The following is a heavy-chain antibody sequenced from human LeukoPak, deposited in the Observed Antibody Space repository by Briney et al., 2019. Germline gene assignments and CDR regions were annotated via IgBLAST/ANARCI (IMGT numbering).Heavy chain of an antibody. V-gene: IGHV4-39*01. J-gene: IGHJ4*02. CDR1: GGSISSSSYY. Sequence: PSETLSLTCTVSGGSISSSSYYRGWIRQPPGKGLEWIGSIYYSGSTYYNPSLKSRVTISVDTSKNQFSLKLSSVTAADTAVYYCARQRGDSSGYYYSDFDYWGQGTLVTVSS. D-gene: IGHD3-22*01. CDR3: ARQRGDSSGYYYSDFDY. CDR2: IYYSGST.